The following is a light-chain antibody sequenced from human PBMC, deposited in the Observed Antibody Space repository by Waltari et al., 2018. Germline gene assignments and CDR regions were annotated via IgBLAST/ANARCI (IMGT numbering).Light chain of an antibody. V-gene: IGKV3-20*01. CDR3: QQYGSSPLT. CDR2: GAS. Sequence: EIVMTQSPATLSVSPGERATLSCRASQSLSSNLAWYQQKPGQAPRLLIYGASSRATGIPDRFSGSGSGTDFTLTISRLEPEDFAVYYCQQYGSSPLTFGQGTKLEIK. CDR1: QSLSSN. J-gene: IGKJ2*01.